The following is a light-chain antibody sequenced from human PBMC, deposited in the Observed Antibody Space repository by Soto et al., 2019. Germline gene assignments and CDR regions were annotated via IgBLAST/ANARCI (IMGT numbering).Light chain of an antibody. CDR2: DAY. Sequence: VVLTQSPDTLSLSPGETATLSCRASQRVDRYLAWYQQKLGQAPRLLIYDAYTRAAGVRARFTGSGSATDFSLTISCLEPEDFAVYYCQQRGKWPSTFGPGTKVEMK. CDR3: QQRGKWPST. J-gene: IGKJ2*02. CDR1: QRVDRY. V-gene: IGKV3-11*01.